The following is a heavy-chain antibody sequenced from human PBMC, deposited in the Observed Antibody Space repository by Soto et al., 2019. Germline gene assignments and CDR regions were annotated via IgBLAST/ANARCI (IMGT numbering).Heavy chain of an antibody. Sequence: ASVKVSCKASGYTFTSYGISWVRQTPGQGLEWMGWISAYNGNTNYAQKLQGRVTMTTDTSTSTAYMELRSLRSDDTAVYYCARDNGSWYPYYYGMDVWGQGTTVTVSS. CDR1: GYTFTSYG. CDR2: ISAYNGNT. V-gene: IGHV1-18*04. D-gene: IGHD6-13*01. CDR3: ARDNGSWYPYYYGMDV. J-gene: IGHJ6*02.